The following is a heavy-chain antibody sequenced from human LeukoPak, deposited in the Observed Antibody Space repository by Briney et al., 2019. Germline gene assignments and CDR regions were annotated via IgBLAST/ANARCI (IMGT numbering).Heavy chain of an antibody. CDR3: AKVDGTTYSYFDY. CDR2: ISGSGGST. Sequence: GGSLRLSCAASGFTFSSYWMHWVRQAPGKGLEWVSAISGSGGSTYYADSVKGRFTISRDNSKNTLYLQMNSLRAEDTAVYYCAKVDGTTYSYFDYWGQGTLVTVSS. D-gene: IGHD1-1*01. V-gene: IGHV3-23*01. CDR1: GFTFSSYW. J-gene: IGHJ4*02.